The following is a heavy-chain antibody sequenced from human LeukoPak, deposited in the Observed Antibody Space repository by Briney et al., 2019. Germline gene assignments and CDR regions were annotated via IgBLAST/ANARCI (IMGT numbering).Heavy chain of an antibody. V-gene: IGHV3-21*01. J-gene: IGHJ6*02. CDR1: GFTFSSYS. CDR2: ISSSSSYI. D-gene: IGHD1-7*01. CDR3: ARDENRLRTTEEMDV. Sequence: GGSLRLSCAASGFTFSSYSMNWVRQAPGKGLERVSSISSSSSYIYYADSVKGRFTISRDNAKNSLYLQMNSLRAEDTAVYYCARDENRLRTTEEMDVWGQGTTVTVSS.